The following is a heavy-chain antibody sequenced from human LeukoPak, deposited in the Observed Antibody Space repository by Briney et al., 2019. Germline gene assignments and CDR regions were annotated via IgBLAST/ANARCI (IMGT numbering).Heavy chain of an antibody. J-gene: IGHJ3*02. D-gene: IGHD6-6*01. V-gene: IGHV4-34*01. CDR1: GGSFSGYY. Sequence: SETLSLTCAVYGGSFSGYYWSWIRQPPGKGLEWIGEINHSGSTNYNPSLKSRVTISVDTSKNQFSLKLSSVTAADTAVYYCARDRPAYSSSGNAFDIWGQGTMVTVSS. CDR2: INHSGST. CDR3: ARDRPAYSSSGNAFDI.